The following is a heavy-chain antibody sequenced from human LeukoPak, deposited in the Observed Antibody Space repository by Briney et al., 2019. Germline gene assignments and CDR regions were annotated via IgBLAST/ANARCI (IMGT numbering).Heavy chain of an antibody. V-gene: IGHV3-21*01. CDR1: GFTFSNYH. J-gene: IGHJ4*02. CDR2: ISSSSTYI. D-gene: IGHD3-22*01. Sequence: GGSLRLSCAASGFTFSNYHMNWVRHAPGKGREWVSCISSSSTYIYYADSVKGRFIISRDNAKNSLYLQMNSLRAEDTAVYYCVTDGADYYDSTGYPIYFDYWGQGTLVTVSS. CDR3: VTDGADYYDSTGYPIYFDY.